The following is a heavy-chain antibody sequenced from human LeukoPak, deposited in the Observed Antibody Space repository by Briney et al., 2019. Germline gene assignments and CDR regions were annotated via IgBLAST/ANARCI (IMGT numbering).Heavy chain of an antibody. J-gene: IGHJ4*02. CDR1: GGTFSSYA. CDR3: ARGENYYDSSGYYFDY. V-gene: IGHV1-69*05. D-gene: IGHD3-22*01. Sequence: SVKVSCKASGGTFSSYAISWVRQAPGQGLEWMGGIIPIFGKGNYAQKFQGRVTITTDESTSTAYMELSSLRSEDTAVYYCARGENYYDSSGYYFDYWGQGTLVTVSS. CDR2: IIPIFGKG.